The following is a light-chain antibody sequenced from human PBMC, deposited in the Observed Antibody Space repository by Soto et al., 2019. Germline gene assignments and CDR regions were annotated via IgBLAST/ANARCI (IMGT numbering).Light chain of an antibody. V-gene: IGLV2-23*01. CDR2: EDT. CDR1: SSDVGGYDL. Sequence: QSALTQPASVSGSPGQSITISCTGTSSDVGGYDLVSWYQQHPGKAPKLIIYEDTRRPSGISYRFSGSKSGNTASLTVSGLQTEDEADYYCCAYASSNTMVFGGGTKLTVL. J-gene: IGLJ2*01. CDR3: CAYASSNTMV.